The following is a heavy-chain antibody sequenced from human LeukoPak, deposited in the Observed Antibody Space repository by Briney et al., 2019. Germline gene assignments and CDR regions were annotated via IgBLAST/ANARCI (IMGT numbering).Heavy chain of an antibody. J-gene: IGHJ4*02. V-gene: IGHV1-69*04. D-gene: IGHD2-2*01. CDR1: GGTFSSYT. Sequence: SVKVSCKASGGTFSSYTISWVRQAPGQGLEWMGRIIPILGIANYAQKFQCRVTITADKSTSTAYMELSSLRSEDTAVYYCARERVVVVPAANLFDYWGQGTLVTVSS. CDR2: IIPILGIA. CDR3: ARERVVVVPAANLFDY.